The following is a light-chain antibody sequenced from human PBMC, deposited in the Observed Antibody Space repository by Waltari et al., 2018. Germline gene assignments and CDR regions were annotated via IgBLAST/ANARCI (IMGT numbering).Light chain of an antibody. CDR1: SSEVGGYNY. V-gene: IGLV2-14*01. CDR2: DVS. CDR3: SAYTSSSTYV. Sequence: QSALTQPASVSGSPGQSITISCTGTSSEVGGYNYVSWYQQHPGKAPKVMFYDVSKRPSGVVNRFSGSKAGNTASLTISGLQAEDGADYYCSAYTSSSTYVFGTGTKVTVL. J-gene: IGLJ1*01.